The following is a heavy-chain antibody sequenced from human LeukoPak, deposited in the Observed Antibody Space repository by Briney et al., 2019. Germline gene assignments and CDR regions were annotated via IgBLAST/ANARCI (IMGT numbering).Heavy chain of an antibody. CDR3: ARVNPLLLGGGYSNNWFDP. Sequence: ASETLSLTCTVSGGSISSYYWSWIRQPAGKGLEWIGRIYTSGSTNYNPSLKSRVTMSVDTSKNQFSLKLSSVTAADTAVYYCARVNPLLLGGGYSNNWFDPWGQGTLVTVSS. J-gene: IGHJ5*02. D-gene: IGHD2-21*01. V-gene: IGHV4-4*07. CDR2: IYTSGST. CDR1: GGSISSYY.